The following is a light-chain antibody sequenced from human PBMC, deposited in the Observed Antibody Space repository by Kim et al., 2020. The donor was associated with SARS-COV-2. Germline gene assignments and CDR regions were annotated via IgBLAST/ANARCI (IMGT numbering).Light chain of an antibody. J-gene: IGKJ5*01. V-gene: IGKV3-20*01. CDR2: FAS. CDR3: QQYGGSPRVT. CDR1: QTVNNKY. Sequence: EIVLTQSPGTLALSPGDTATLSCRASQTVNNKYLAWYQQKLGQAPRLIIYFASSRATGIPDRFRGSGSGTDFTLTINRLEPEDFAVYYCQQYGGSPRVTFGQGTRLEIK.